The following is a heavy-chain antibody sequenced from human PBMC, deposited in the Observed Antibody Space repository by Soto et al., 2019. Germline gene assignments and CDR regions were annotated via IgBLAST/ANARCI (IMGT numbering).Heavy chain of an antibody. CDR2: IYYGGST. CDR1: GGSISSGAYY. J-gene: IGHJ4*02. CDR3: ATDYGSGSYYPDY. D-gene: IGHD3-10*01. Sequence: VQLQESGPGLVKPSQTLSLTCSVSGGSISSGAYYWSWIRQRPGKGLEWIGYIYYGGSTYYSPSLKGRTHMSVDTSKNECSLTLNSVTAADTAMYYCATDYGSGSYYPDYWGQGTLVTVSS. V-gene: IGHV4-31*03.